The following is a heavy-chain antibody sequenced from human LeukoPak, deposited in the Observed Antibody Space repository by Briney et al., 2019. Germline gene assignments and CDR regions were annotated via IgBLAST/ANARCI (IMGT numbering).Heavy chain of an antibody. CDR2: IKQDGGEK. CDR1: GFTFSSYW. J-gene: IGHJ5*02. V-gene: IGHV3-7*01. CDR3: ARVVWFGEPPSLGWFDP. Sequence: GGSLRLSCAASGFTFSSYWMSWVRQAPGKGLEWVANIKQDGGEKYYVDSVKGRFTISRDNANNSLYPQMNSLRAEDTAVYYCARVVWFGEPPSLGWFDPWGQGTLVTVSS. D-gene: IGHD3-10*01.